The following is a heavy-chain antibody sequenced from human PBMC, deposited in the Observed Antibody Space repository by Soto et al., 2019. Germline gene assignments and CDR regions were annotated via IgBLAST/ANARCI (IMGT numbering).Heavy chain of an antibody. Sequence: GASVKVSCKASGYSFSSYAISWVRQAPGQGLEWMGWISAHNGKTNYPQKLQGRVTMTTDTSTSTAYMELRSLRAEDTALYHCVKDSDSSSWYRVFDYWGQGTLVTVSS. J-gene: IGHJ4*02. CDR2: ISAHNGKT. V-gene: IGHV1-18*01. D-gene: IGHD6-13*01. CDR3: VKDSDSSSWYRVFDY. CDR1: GYSFSSYA.